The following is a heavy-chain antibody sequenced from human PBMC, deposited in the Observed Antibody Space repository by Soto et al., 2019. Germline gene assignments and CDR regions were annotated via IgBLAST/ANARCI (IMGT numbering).Heavy chain of an antibody. V-gene: IGHV4-39*01. D-gene: IGHD2-21*01. CDR2: IHYSGTS. J-gene: IGHJ5*02. CDR1: GDSISSSSQY. Sequence: PSETLSLTCSVSGDSISSSSQYWGWIRQPPGKGLEWIGSIHYSGTSYYNPSLKSRVTIFVDTSKNQFSLKLSSVTAADTAVYYCARHWIAGSSIPWGQGTLVTVSS. CDR3: ARHWIAGSSIP.